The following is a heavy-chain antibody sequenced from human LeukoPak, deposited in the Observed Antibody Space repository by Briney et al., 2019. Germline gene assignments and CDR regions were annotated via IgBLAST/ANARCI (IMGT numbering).Heavy chain of an antibody. J-gene: IGHJ4*02. CDR1: GGSISSYY. D-gene: IGHD5-18*01. Sequence: PSETLSLTCTVSGGSISSYYWSWIRQPPGKGLEWIGYIYYSGSTNYNPSLKSRVTISVDTSKNQFSLKLSSVTAADTAVYYCARLPLHGYSYGYVDYWGQGALVTVSS. CDR2: IYYSGST. CDR3: ARLPLHGYSYGYVDY. V-gene: IGHV4-59*01.